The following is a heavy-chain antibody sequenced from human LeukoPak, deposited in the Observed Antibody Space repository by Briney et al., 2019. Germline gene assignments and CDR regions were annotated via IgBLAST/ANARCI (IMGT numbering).Heavy chain of an antibody. V-gene: IGHV1-2*02. D-gene: IGHD2-2*01. CDR3: ARLGYCGSTSLR. J-gene: IGHJ6*02. CDR1: GYTFTGYY. CDR2: INPNSGGT. Sequence: ASVKVSCKASGYTFTGYYMHWVRQAPGQGLEWMGWINPNSGGTNYAQKFQGRVTMTRDTSISTAYMELSRLTSDDTAVYYCARLGYCGSTSLRWGQGTTVTVSS.